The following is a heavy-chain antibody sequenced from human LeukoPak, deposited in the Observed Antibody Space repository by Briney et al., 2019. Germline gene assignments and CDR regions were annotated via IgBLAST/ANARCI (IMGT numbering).Heavy chain of an antibody. J-gene: IGHJ4*02. V-gene: IGHV1-69*01. Sequence: ASVKVSCKASGGTFSSYAISWVRQAPGQGLEWMGGIIPIFGTANYAQKFQGRVTITADESTSTVYMELSSLRSEDTAVYYCASSPTYYDFWSFWGQGTLVTVSS. D-gene: IGHD3-3*01. CDR3: ASSPTYYDFWSF. CDR1: GGTFSSYA. CDR2: IIPIFGTA.